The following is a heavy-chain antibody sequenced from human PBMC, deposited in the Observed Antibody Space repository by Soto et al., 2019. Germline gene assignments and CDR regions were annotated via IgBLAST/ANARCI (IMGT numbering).Heavy chain of an antibody. V-gene: IGHV4-4*02. D-gene: IGHD2-21*02. CDR1: GRTVASSHW. Sequence: QVQLQESGPRLVKPSGSLSLTCGVSGRTVASSHWWSWVRQSPGRGLEWIGNVYHTGDTNFNPSLQSRVTISVDKSNNQFSLRLNSLTAADTAVYFCAREIVTAGGNNYFDPWGPGTLVTVAS. CDR3: AREIVTAGGNNYFDP. J-gene: IGHJ5*02. CDR2: VYHTGDT.